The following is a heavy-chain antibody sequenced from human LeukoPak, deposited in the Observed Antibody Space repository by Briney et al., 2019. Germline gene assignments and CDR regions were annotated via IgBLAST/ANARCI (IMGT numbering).Heavy chain of an antibody. Sequence: SQTLSLICTVSGGSVGSGDYYWSWIRQPPGKGLECIGCIYHSGSTYYNPSLKSRVTIPLDTPKNQFSLKLSSVTAADTAVYYCARASSGSYSRPIYYYYYMDVWGKGTTVTVSS. V-gene: IGHV4-30-4*08. D-gene: IGHD1-26*01. CDR2: IYHSGST. J-gene: IGHJ6*03. CDR3: ARASSGSYSRPIYYYYYMDV. CDR1: GGSVGSGDYY.